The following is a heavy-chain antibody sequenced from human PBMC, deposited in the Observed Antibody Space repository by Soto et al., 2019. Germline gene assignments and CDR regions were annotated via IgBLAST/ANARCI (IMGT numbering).Heavy chain of an antibody. V-gene: IGHV4-39*01. CDR2: IYYSGRT. Sequence: SETLSLTCIVSGESISSSSYYWGGIRQPPGKGLEWIGSIYYSGRTYYNPSFKSRVTISIDTSKNQFSLKLSSVTATDTAVYYCARQRTTVVTQAYFDHWGQGALVTV. CDR3: ARQRTTVVTQAYFDH. J-gene: IGHJ4*02. CDR1: GESISSSSYY. D-gene: IGHD2-21*02.